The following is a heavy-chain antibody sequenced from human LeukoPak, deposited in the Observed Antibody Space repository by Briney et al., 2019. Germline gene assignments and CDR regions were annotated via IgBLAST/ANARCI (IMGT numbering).Heavy chain of an antibody. Sequence: GGSLRLSCAASGFTFSTYAMSWVRQAPGKGLEWVSTIGNSGAYYADSVKGRFTCSRDNSKNTLYLQMNSLRAEDTAVYCCAKDGYSGPSDYWGQGTLVTVSS. J-gene: IGHJ4*02. D-gene: IGHD5-12*01. CDR2: IGNSGA. CDR3: AKDGYSGPSDY. CDR1: GFTFSTYA. V-gene: IGHV3-23*01.